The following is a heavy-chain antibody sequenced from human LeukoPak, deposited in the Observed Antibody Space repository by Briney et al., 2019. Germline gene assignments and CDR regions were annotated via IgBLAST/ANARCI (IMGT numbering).Heavy chain of an antibody. CDR1: GGCFSGYY. CDR3: ARDPRSHYYGSGSLFHFDY. CDR2: INHSGST. V-gene: IGHV4-34*01. Sequence: PSETLSLTCAVYGGCFSGYYWSWIRQPPGKGLEWIGEINHSGSTNYNPSLKSRVTISVDTSKNQFSLKLSSVTAADTAVYYCARDPRSHYYGSGSLFHFDYWGQGTLVTVSS. D-gene: IGHD3-10*01. J-gene: IGHJ4*02.